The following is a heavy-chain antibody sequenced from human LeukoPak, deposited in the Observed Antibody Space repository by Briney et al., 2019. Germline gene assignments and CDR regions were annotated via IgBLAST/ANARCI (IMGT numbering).Heavy chain of an antibody. V-gene: IGHV1-8*01. CDR1: GYTFTSYD. D-gene: IGHD3-3*01. Sequence: ASVKVSCKASGYTFTSYDINWVRQATGQGLERMGWMNPNSGNTGYAQKFQGRVTMTRNTSISTAYMELSSLRSEDTAVYYCARQTDFWSGYYLWGQGTLVTVSS. J-gene: IGHJ4*02. CDR2: MNPNSGNT. CDR3: ARQTDFWSGYYL.